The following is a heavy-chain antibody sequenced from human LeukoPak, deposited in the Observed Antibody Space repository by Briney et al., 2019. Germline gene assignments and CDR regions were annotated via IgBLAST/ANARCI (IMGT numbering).Heavy chain of an antibody. CDR3: ARQAISGYDPPPFDS. V-gene: IGHV4-39*01. CDR1: GVSIRSSTYY. D-gene: IGHD5-12*01. J-gene: IGHJ4*02. Sequence: SETLSLTCTVSGVSIRSSTYYWGWIRRPPGKGLDWIGNVYYSGSTYYNPSLKSRVTISVDTSKNQISLKLNSVTAADTAVYYCARQAISGYDPPPFDSWGQGTLVTVSS. CDR2: VYYSGST.